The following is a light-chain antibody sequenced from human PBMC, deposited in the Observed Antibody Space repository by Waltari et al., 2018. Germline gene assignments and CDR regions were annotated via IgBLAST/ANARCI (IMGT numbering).Light chain of an antibody. V-gene: IGLV2-23*02. CDR3: CSYGGTIAYVI. CDR1: SSDVGSHDL. CDR2: EVS. J-gene: IGLJ2*01. Sequence: QSALTQPASVSGSPGQSITISCSGTSSDVGSHDLVSWYQQHPGQAPKLIIFEVSRRPSGVSNRFSGSKSGNTAFLTISGLQAEDDADYYCCSYGGTIAYVIFGGGTKLTVL.